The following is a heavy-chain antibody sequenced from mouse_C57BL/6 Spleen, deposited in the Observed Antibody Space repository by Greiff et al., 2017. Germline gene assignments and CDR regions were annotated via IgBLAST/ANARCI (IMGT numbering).Heavy chain of an antibody. CDR3: ARGGIYGNYVFDY. Sequence: EVKLVESGPELVKPGASVKMSCKASGYTFTDYNMHWVKQSHGKSLEWIGYINPNNGGTSYNQKFKGKATLTVNKSSSTAYMELRSLTSEDSAVYYCARGGIYGNYVFDYWGQGTTLTVSS. CDR2: INPNNGGT. J-gene: IGHJ2*01. V-gene: IGHV1-22*01. CDR1: GYTFTDYN. D-gene: IGHD2-1*01.